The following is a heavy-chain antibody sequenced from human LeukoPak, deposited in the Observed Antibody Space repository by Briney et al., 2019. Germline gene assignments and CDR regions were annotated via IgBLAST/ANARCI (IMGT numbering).Heavy chain of an antibody. V-gene: IGHV1-2*04. CDR1: GYTFTGYY. CDR2: INPNSGGT. CDR3: ARTPSGWYHLFDY. D-gene: IGHD6-19*01. J-gene: IGHJ4*02. Sequence: ASVKVSCKASGYTFTGYYMHWVRQAPGQGLEWMGWINPNSGGTNYAQKFQGWVTMSRDTSISTAYMELSRLRSDDTAVYYCARTPSGWYHLFDYWGQGTLVTVSS.